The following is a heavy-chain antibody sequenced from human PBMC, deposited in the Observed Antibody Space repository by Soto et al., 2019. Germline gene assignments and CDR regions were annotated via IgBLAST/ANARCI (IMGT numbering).Heavy chain of an antibody. Sequence: SGPLSLTCAVYGGSFTGYYGGWIRLPAGKGLEWIGRVYTTGGNDYNPSLKRRVTISIDTSKNKFSLRLSSVTAADTALYFCVRDVTWGTSQKFDYWGQGALVTVAS. CDR2: VYTTGGN. CDR1: GGSFTGYY. CDR3: VRDVTWGTSQKFDY. V-gene: IGHV4-59*10. D-gene: IGHD3-16*01. J-gene: IGHJ4*02.